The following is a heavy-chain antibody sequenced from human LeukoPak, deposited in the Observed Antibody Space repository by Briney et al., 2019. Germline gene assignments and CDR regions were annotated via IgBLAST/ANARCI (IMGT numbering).Heavy chain of an antibody. CDR1: GFTFSNYG. Sequence: GGSLRLSCAASGFTFSNYGMSWVRQAPGKGLEWVSVIRSSGDDTYYADSVKGRFTISRDNSKNTLYLQMNSLRAEDTAVYYCVRGGRGERPNYWGLGTLVTVSS. J-gene: IGHJ4*02. V-gene: IGHV3-23*01. CDR3: VRGGRGERPNY. CDR2: IRSSGDDT. D-gene: IGHD1-26*01.